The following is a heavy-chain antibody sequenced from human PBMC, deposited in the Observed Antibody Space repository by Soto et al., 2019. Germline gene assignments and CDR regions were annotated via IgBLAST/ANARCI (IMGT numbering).Heavy chain of an antibody. D-gene: IGHD3-22*01. V-gene: IGHV3-21*01. CDR1: GLTFSSYS. CDR2: ISSSSSYI. Sequence: GRSLRLSCVASGLTFSSYSMNWVRQAPGKGLEWVSSISSSSSYIYYADSVKGRFTISRDNAKNSLYLQMISLRAEDTAVYYCARAPYYYDSRGYWAYWGQGTLVTVSS. CDR3: ARAPYYYDSRGYWAY. J-gene: IGHJ4*02.